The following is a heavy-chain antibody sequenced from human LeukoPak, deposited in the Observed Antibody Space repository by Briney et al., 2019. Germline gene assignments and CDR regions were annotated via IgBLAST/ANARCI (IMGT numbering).Heavy chain of an antibody. CDR3: ARDYHGSSRHAFDI. CDR1: GFTFSYYG. D-gene: IGHD6-13*01. J-gene: IGHJ3*02. CDR2: ISSSSSYI. Sequence: GGSLRLSCAASGFTFSYYGLSWVRQAPGKGLEWVSSISSSSSYIYYADSVKGRFTISRDNAKNSLYLQLNSLRADDTAVYYCARDYHGSSRHAFDIWGQGTMVTVSA. V-gene: IGHV3-21*06.